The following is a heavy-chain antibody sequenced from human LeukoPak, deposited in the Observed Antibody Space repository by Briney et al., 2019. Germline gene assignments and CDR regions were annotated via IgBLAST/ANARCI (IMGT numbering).Heavy chain of an antibody. CDR1: GFTFSNYV. CDR3: AKDGYGVLDY. CDR2: ISGSGGST. D-gene: IGHD4-17*01. Sequence: GGSLRLSCAASGFTFSNYVMSWVRQAPGKGLEWVSDISGSGGSTHYADSVKGRFTISRGNSQNTLYLQMNSLRAEDTAVYYCAKDGYGVLDYWGQGTLVTVSS. J-gene: IGHJ4*02. V-gene: IGHV3-23*01.